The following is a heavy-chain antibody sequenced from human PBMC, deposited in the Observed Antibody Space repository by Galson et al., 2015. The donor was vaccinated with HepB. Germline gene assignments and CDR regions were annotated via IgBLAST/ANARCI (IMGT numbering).Heavy chain of an antibody. J-gene: IGHJ3*01. D-gene: IGHD7-27*01. CDR3: ARVSGMGIFTFDF. V-gene: IGHV3-74*01. Sequence: TDGSGTTYADAVKGRLTISRDTSKNQFSLNLRSVTAADTAVYYCARVSGMGIFTFDFWGHGTMVTVSS. CDR2: TDGSGT.